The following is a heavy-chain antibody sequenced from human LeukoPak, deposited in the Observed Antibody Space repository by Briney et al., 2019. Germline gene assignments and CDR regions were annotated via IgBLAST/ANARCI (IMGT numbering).Heavy chain of an antibody. V-gene: IGHV4-34*01. CDR1: GGSISSYY. J-gene: IGHJ5*02. Sequence: SETLSLTCTVSGGSISSYYWSWIRQPPGKGLEWIGEINHSGSTNYNPSLKSRVTISVDTSKNQFSLKLSSVTAADTAVYYCARGRRDYVWGSYRPTSVNWFDPWGQGTLVTVSS. CDR3: ARGRRDYVWGSYRPTSVNWFDP. CDR2: INHSGST. D-gene: IGHD3-16*02.